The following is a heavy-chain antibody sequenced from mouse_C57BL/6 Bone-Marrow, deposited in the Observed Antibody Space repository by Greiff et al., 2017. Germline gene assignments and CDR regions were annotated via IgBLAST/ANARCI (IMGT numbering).Heavy chain of an antibody. CDR3: ARGTITAPY. D-gene: IGHD1-3*01. V-gene: IGHV1-64*01. CDR1: GYTFTSYW. J-gene: IGHJ3*01. Sequence: QVQLQQPGAELVKPGASVKLSCKASGYTFTSYWMHWVKQRPGQGLEWIGMIHPNSGSTNYNEKLKSKATLTVDKSSSTAYMQLSSLTSQDSAVYYCARGTITAPYWGQGTLVTVSA. CDR2: IHPNSGST.